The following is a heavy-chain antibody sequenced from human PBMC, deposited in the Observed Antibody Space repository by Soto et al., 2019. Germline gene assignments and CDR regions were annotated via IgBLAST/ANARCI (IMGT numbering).Heavy chain of an antibody. V-gene: IGHV4-31*03. Sequence: PSETLSLTCTVSGGSISSGGYYWSWIRQHPGKGLEWIGYIYYSGSTDYNPSLKSRVTISQDTSKNQFSLKLSSVTAADTAVYYCARPGGPDPTYYYYYGMDVWGQGTTVTVSS. J-gene: IGHJ6*02. D-gene: IGHD3-16*01. CDR2: IYYSGST. CDR1: GGSISSGGYY. CDR3: ARPGGPDPTYYYYYGMDV.